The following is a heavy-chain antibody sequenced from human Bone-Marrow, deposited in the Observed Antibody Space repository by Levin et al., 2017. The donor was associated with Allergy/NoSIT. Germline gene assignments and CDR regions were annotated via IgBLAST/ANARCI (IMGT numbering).Heavy chain of an antibody. D-gene: IGHD1-26*01. V-gene: IGHV3-74*01. CDR3: ATTTTSPYNYMDV. CDR2: INSDGAST. Sequence: VASVKVSCAASGFTFSSYWMHWVRQAPGKGLVWVSRINSDGASTSYADSVKGRFTISRDNAKRTLYLQMNSLRAEDTAVYYCATTTTSPYNYMDVWGKGTTVTVSS. CDR1: GFTFSSYW. J-gene: IGHJ6*03.